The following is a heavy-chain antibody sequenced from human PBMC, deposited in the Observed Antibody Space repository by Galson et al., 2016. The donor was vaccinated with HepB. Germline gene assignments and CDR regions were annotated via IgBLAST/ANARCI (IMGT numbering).Heavy chain of an antibody. CDR1: GFTFSSNG. CDR2: IWYDGET. J-gene: IGHJ3*01. D-gene: IGHD3-22*01. V-gene: IGHV3-33*01. CDR3: ATSRDYYDTSDHPNDAFDF. Sequence: LRLSCAASGFTFSSNGMPVVRQAACKGLEWVAVIWYDGETILAQRLKCRVTMTEDTSTDTAYMELSSLRAEDTDVYYCATSRDYYDTSDHPNDAFDFWGQGTMVTVSS.